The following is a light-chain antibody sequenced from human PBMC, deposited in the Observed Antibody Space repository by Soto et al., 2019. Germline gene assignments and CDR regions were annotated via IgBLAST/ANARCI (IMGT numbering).Light chain of an antibody. J-gene: IGLJ1*01. Sequence: QSELNQPAAVFGSPGQSITISCTGTSSDVGSYNLVSWYQQHPGKAPKLMIYEGSKRPSGVSNRFSGSKSGNTASLTISGLQAEYLSDYYCCSHALNSFSYVFG. CDR1: SSDVGSYNL. V-gene: IGLV2-23*01. CDR3: CSHALNSFSYV. CDR2: EGS.